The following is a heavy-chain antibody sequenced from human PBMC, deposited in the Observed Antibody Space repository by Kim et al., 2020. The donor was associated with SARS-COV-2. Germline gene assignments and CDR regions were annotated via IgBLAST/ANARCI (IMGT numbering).Heavy chain of an antibody. D-gene: IGHD3-9*01. J-gene: IGHJ4*01. CDR3: ARRGTGYPTRFVDY. V-gene: IGHV4-39*01. Sequence: SETLSLTCTISGDSIGSSRHYWGWIRQPPGKGLEWLGSLFYSGSTNYSPSLKSRVTISLGTSKKQFSLRLTSVTAADTATYYCARRGTGYPTRFVDYWG. CDR1: GDSIGSSRHY. CDR2: LFYSGST.